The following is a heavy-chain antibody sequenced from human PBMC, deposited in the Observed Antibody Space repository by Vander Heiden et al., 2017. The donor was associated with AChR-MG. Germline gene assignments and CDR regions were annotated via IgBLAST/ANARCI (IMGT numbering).Heavy chain of an antibody. Sequence: QLQLQESGPGLVKPSATLSLTCTVSGGSISSSSYYWGWIRQPPGKGLEWIGSIYYSGSTYYNPSLKSRVTISVDTSKNRFSLKLSSVTAADTAVYYCARRGYGDYFDYWGQGTLVTVSS. J-gene: IGHJ4*02. V-gene: IGHV4-39*01. CDR2: IYYSGST. CDR1: GGSISSSSYY. CDR3: ARRGYGDYFDY. D-gene: IGHD5-18*01.